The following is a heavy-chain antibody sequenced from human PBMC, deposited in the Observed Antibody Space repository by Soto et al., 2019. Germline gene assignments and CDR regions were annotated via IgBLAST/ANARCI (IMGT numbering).Heavy chain of an antibody. Sequence: EVQLVESGGGLVQPGGSLRLSCAASGFTFSLYSMSWVRQAPGKGLEWVSYISRSSTGIHYADSVKGRFTISRDDATXXXXXXXXXXXXXXXXXYYCARAVTWGLDVWGQGTTVSISS. D-gene: IGHD3-10*01. CDR3: ARAVTWGLDV. CDR1: GFTFSLYS. J-gene: IGHJ6*02. CDR2: ISRSSTGI. V-gene: IGHV3-48*01.